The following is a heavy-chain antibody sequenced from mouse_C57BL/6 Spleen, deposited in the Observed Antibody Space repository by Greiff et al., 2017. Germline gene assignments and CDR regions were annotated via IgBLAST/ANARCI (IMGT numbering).Heavy chain of an antibody. CDR1: GYTFTSYW. CDR3: ARLTTVPFYAMDY. J-gene: IGHJ4*01. Sequence: QVQLQQSGAELVKPGASVKLSCKASGYTFTSYWMHWVKQRPGQGLEWIGMIHPNSGSTNYNEKFKSKATLTVDKSSSTAYMQLSSLTSEDSAVYYCARLTTVPFYAMDYWGQGTSVTVSS. CDR2: IHPNSGST. D-gene: IGHD1-1*01. V-gene: IGHV1-64*01.